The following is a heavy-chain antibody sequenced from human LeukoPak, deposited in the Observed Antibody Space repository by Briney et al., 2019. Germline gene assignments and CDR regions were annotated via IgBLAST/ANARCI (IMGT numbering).Heavy chain of an antibody. J-gene: IGHJ3*02. D-gene: IGHD6-13*01. V-gene: IGHV4-4*09. Sequence: SETLSLTCMLSGGSISSYYWCWLRPPPPSGLEWIGYISSSGSTNYNPSLKSRVTISVDTSRNQFSLKLSSVTAADTALYFCESHRIAAADDAFEIWGQGTMVTVSS. CDR1: GGSISSYY. CDR3: ESHRIAAADDAFEI. CDR2: ISSSGST.